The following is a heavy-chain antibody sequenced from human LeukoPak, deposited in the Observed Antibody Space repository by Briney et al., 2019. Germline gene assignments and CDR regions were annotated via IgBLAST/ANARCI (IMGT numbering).Heavy chain of an antibody. CDR3: ATGDCGGDCYSSYFDY. Sequence: GGSLRLSCAGSGNTFSSYAVHWVRQAPGKGLAWVAVISYDGRNKYYADTVKGRFTISRDNSKSMLYLQMNSLRDEDTGVYYCATGDCGGDCYSSYFDYWGQGTLVTVSS. D-gene: IGHD2-21*02. CDR2: ISYDGRNK. J-gene: IGHJ4*02. CDR1: GNTFSSYA. V-gene: IGHV3-30*04.